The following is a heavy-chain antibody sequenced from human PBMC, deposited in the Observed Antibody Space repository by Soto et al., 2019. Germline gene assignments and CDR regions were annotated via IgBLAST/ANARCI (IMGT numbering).Heavy chain of an antibody. CDR2: ISPNNGDR. Sequence: ASVKVSCKASGYTFTDYFIHWVRQAPGQGLEWMGWISPNNGDRISAQKFQGRVTMTRDTSTSTFYMELRSLRSDDTAVYFCARDGVVVPSALYYFDYWGQGTLVTVSS. CDR1: GYTFTDYF. V-gene: IGHV1-2*02. CDR3: ARDGVVVPSALYYFDY. J-gene: IGHJ4*02. D-gene: IGHD2-2*01.